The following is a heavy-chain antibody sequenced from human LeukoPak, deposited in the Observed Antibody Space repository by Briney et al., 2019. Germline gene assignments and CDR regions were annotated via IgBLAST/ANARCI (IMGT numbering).Heavy chain of an antibody. Sequence: GASVKVSCKASGCTFTSYYMHWVRQAPGQGLEWMGIINPSGGSTSYAQKFQGRVTMTRDTSTSTVYMELSSLRSEDTAVYYCARAGITMVRGVIRGYYYGMDVWGQGTTVTVSS. CDR1: GCTFTSYY. CDR2: INPSGGST. D-gene: IGHD3-10*01. CDR3: ARAGITMVRGVIRGYYYGMDV. V-gene: IGHV1-46*01. J-gene: IGHJ6*02.